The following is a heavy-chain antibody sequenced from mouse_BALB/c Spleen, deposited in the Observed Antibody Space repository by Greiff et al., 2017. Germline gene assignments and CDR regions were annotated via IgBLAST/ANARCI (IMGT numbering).Heavy chain of an antibody. CDR1: GFTFSSYY. CDR2: INSNGGST. Sequence: EVKLQESGGGLVKLGGSLKLSCAASGFTFSSYYMSWVRQTPEKRLELVAAINSNGGSTYYPDTVKGRFTISRDNAKNTLYLQMSSLKSEDTALYYCARYYYGSSYDYWGQGTTLTVSS. V-gene: IGHV5-6-2*01. D-gene: IGHD1-1*01. CDR3: ARYYYGSSYDY. J-gene: IGHJ2*01.